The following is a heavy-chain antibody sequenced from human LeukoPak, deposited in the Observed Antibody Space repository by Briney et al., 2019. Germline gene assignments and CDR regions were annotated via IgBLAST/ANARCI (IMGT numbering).Heavy chain of an antibody. CDR3: ARVHHPGSISPRYHAFDI. D-gene: IGHD2-15*01. CDR1: GYTFTGYY. V-gene: IGHV1-2*02. J-gene: IGHJ3*02. CDR2: INPNSGGT. Sequence: GASVKVSCKASGYTFTGYYMHWVRQAPGQGLEWMGWINPNSGGTNYAQKFQGRVTMTRDTSISTAYMELSRLRSDDTAVYYCARVHHPGSISPRYHAFDIWGQGTMVTVSS.